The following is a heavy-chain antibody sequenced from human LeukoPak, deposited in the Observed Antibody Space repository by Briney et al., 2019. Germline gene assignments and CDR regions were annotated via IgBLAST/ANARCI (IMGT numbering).Heavy chain of an antibody. CDR3: AREEVVAATGYYYYYGMDV. CDR1: GGTFSSYA. J-gene: IGHJ6*04. CDR2: IIPIFGTA. Sequence: SVRVSCKASGGTFSSYAISWVQQAPGQGLEWMGGIIPIFGTANYAQKFQGRVTITADESTSTAYMELSSLRSEDTAMYYCAREEVVAATGYYYYYGMDVWGKGTTVTVSS. V-gene: IGHV1-69*13. D-gene: IGHD2-15*01.